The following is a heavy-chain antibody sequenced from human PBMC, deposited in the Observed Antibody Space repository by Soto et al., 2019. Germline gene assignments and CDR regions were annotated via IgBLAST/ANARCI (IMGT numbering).Heavy chain of an antibody. V-gene: IGHV1-58*01. J-gene: IGHJ3*02. CDR3: AAHRYSGYDTDAFDI. Sequence: DLRSLVASVKVSCKASGFTFTSSAVQWVRQARGQRLEWIGWIVVGSGNTNYAQKFQERVTITRDMSTSTAYMELSSLRSEDTAVYYCAAHRYSGYDTDAFDIWGQATMVTVSS. D-gene: IGHD5-12*01. CDR2: IVVGSGNT. CDR1: GFTFTSSA.